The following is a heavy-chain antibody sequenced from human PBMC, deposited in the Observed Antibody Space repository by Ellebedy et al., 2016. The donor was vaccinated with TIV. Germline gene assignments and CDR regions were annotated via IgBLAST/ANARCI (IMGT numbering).Heavy chain of an antibody. CDR1: GDSVSTNGVA. CDR3: ARGRASAFDI. CDR2: TYYRSQWFS. J-gene: IGHJ3*02. Sequence: SQTLSLTCVISGDSVSTNGVAWNWIRLSPSRGLEWLGRTYYRSQWFSESAVSVKGRVTINPDASKNQFSLQLDSVSPEDTDLYYCARGRASAFDIWGQGTMVTVSS. V-gene: IGHV6-1*01.